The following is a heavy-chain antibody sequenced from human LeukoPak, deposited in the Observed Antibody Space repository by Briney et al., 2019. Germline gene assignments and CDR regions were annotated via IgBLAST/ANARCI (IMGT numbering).Heavy chain of an antibody. CDR1: GGSFSGYY. V-gene: IGHV4-34*01. CDR2: INHSGST. J-gene: IGHJ5*02. D-gene: IGHD5-18*01. Sequence: SETLSLTCAVYGGSFSGYYWSWIRQPPGKGLEWIGEINHSGSTNYNPSLKSRVTISVDTSKNQFSLKLSSVTAADTAVYYCARGGIRRLDPWGQGTLATVSS. CDR3: ARGGIRRLDP.